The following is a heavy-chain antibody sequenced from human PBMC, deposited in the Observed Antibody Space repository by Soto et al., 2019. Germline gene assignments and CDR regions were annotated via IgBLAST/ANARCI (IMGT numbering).Heavy chain of an antibody. CDR3: ARKAGSGSSFLDY. J-gene: IGHJ4*02. Sequence: SETLSLTCAVYGGSFSGYYWIWILQPPGKGLEWIGEINHSGSTNYNPSLKSRVTISVDTSKNQFSLKLSSVTAADTAVYYCARKAGSGSSFLDYWGQGTLVTVSS. D-gene: IGHD3-10*01. CDR2: INHSGST. V-gene: IGHV4-34*01. CDR1: GGSFSGYY.